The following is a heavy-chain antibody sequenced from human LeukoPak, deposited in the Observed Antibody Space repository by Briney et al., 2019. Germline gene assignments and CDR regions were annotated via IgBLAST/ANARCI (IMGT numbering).Heavy chain of an antibody. Sequence: GGSLRLSCAASGFTFSSYGMHWVRQAPGKGLEWVAFIRYDGSNKYYADSVKGRFTISRDNSKNTLYLQMNSLRAEDTAVYYCAKDFGSCSSTGCYTDYWGQGTLVTVSS. D-gene: IGHD2-2*02. J-gene: IGHJ4*02. CDR3: AKDFGSCSSTGCYTDY. CDR2: IRYDGSNK. CDR1: GFTFSSYG. V-gene: IGHV3-30*02.